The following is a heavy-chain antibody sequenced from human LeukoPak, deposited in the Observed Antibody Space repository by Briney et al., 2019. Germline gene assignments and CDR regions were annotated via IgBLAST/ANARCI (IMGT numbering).Heavy chain of an antibody. Sequence: PGGSLRLSCAASGFTFSSYGMHWLRQAPGKGLEWVAVIWYEGSNKYYADSVKGRFTISRDNSKNTLYLQMNSLRAEDTAVYYCAKQAEYSSGWYRFNAFDIWGQGTMVTVSS. CDR2: IWYEGSNK. CDR1: GFTFSSYG. V-gene: IGHV3-33*06. J-gene: IGHJ3*02. CDR3: AKQAEYSSGWYRFNAFDI. D-gene: IGHD6-19*01.